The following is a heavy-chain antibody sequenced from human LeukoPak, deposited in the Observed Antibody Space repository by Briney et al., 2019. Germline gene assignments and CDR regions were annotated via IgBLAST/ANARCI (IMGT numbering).Heavy chain of an antibody. CDR3: ARVGDWNDLVY. V-gene: IGHV4-59*01. CDR1: GGSISTYY. D-gene: IGHD1-1*01. CDR2: ISYTVTT. J-gene: IGHJ4*02. Sequence: SETLSLTCTVTGGSISTYYWSWIRQPPGKGLDRIGYISYTVTTNYTPSLKSRVTISVDTSKNQFSLKLSSVTAVDTAVYYCARVGDWNDLVYWGQGTLVTVSS.